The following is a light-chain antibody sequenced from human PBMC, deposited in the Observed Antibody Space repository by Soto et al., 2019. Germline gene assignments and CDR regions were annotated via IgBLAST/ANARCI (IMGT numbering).Light chain of an antibody. CDR3: QQYGSSPPYT. CDR1: QSVSNNY. Sequence: EVVLTQSPGTLSLSPGERATLSCRASQSVSNNYFAWYQQKPGQAPRLLIFGSSDRATAIPDRFSGSGSGTDFTLTISRLEPEDFAVYYCQQYGSSPPYTFGQGTKLAIK. CDR2: GSS. J-gene: IGKJ2*01. V-gene: IGKV3-20*01.